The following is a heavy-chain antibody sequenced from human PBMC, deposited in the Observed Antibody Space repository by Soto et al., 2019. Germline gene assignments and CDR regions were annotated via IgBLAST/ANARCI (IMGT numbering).Heavy chain of an antibody. V-gene: IGHV1-3*01. CDR2: IDPGNGKT. Sequence: QVQLVQSGAEVKNPGASVKVSCRASGYTFTGNAIHWIRQAPGQRLEWIGKIDPGNGKTKYSQNFQGRVTITRDTSASAAYMALNTLGSEDTSIYYCARSETGYSRFDYWGQGTLVTVSS. J-gene: IGHJ4*02. D-gene: IGHD3-9*01. CDR1: GYTFTGNA. CDR3: ARSETGYSRFDY.